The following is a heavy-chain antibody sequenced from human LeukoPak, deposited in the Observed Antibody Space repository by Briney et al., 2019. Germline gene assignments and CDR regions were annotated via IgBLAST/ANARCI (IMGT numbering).Heavy chain of an antibody. D-gene: IGHD6-6*01. J-gene: IGHJ4*02. CDR3: ARLNRQLVDY. Sequence: GGSLRLSCAASAFTFSSYEMNWVRQAPGKGLDWVSYISSTGGTIYYAHSVQGRFTISRDNARNSLYLQMNSLRAEDTAVYYCARLNRQLVDYWVQGTLVTVSS. CDR1: AFTFSSYE. V-gene: IGHV3-48*03. CDR2: ISSTGGTI.